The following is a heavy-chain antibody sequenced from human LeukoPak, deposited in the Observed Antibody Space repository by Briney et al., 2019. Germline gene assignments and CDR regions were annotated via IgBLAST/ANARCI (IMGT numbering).Heavy chain of an antibody. CDR2: IYYSGST. Sequence: PSETLSLTCTVSGGSISSYYWSWIRQPPGKGLEWIGYIYYSGSTNYNPSLKSRVTISVDTSKNQFSLKLTSVTAADTAVYYCARFDSSGLNAFDIWGQGTMVTVSS. CDR3: ARFDSSGLNAFDI. V-gene: IGHV4-59*08. D-gene: IGHD3-22*01. J-gene: IGHJ3*02. CDR1: GGSISSYY.